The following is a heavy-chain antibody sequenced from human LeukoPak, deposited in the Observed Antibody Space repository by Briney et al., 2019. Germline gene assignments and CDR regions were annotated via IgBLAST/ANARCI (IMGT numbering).Heavy chain of an antibody. CDR3: TRSPRDGYHDAFDI. CDR2: IYPGDSET. Sequence: KDGESLKISCKGSGYSFTNYWIGWVRQMPGKGLEWMGIIYPGDSETRYSPSFQGQVTISADKSITTAYLQWGSLKASDTAMYYCTRSPRDGYHDAFDIWGQGTMVTVFS. CDR1: GYSFTNYW. D-gene: IGHD5-24*01. J-gene: IGHJ3*02. V-gene: IGHV5-51*01.